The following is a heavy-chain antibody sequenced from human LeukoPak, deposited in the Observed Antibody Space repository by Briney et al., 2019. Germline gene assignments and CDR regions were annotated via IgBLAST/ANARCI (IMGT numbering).Heavy chain of an antibody. Sequence: ETLSLTCAVYGGSFSGYYWSWVRQAPGKGLEWVSAISGSGGSTYYADSVKGRFTISRDNSKNTLYLQMNSLRAEDTAVYYCAKEDDYYGSGSYYTASGYWGQGTLVTVSS. V-gene: IGHV3-23*01. J-gene: IGHJ4*02. D-gene: IGHD3-10*01. CDR3: AKEDDYYGSGSYYTASGY. CDR1: GGSFSGYY. CDR2: ISGSGGST.